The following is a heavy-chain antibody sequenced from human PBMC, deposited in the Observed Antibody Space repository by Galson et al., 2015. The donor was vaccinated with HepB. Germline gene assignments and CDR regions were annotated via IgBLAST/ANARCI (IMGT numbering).Heavy chain of an antibody. D-gene: IGHD3-10*01. CDR2: ISYDGSNK. V-gene: IGHV3-30*18. CDR3: AKDRGPLLPEYFQH. J-gene: IGHJ1*01. CDR1: GFTFSSYG. Sequence: LRLSCAASGFTFSSYGMHWVRQAPGKGLEWVAVISYDGSNKYYADSVKGRFTISRDNSKNTLYLQMNSLRAEDTAVYYCAKDRGPLLPEYFQHWGQGTLVTVSS.